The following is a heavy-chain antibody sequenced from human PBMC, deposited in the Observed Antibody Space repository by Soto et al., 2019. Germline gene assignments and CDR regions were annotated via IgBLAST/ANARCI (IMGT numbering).Heavy chain of an antibody. Sequence: QVQLVQSGAEVKKPGASVKVSCKASGYTFTTYTIHWVRQAPGQRLEWMGWINAGNGDTRYSQNFQGRVAITDDTSARSACMELSSLISEDTAVYCGARDQGLGWFPRDWFDHWGQGTLVTVAS. J-gene: IGHJ5*02. V-gene: IGHV1-3*01. CDR1: GYTFTTYT. CDR2: INAGNGDT. CDR3: ARDQGLGWFPRDWFDH. D-gene: IGHD3-10*01.